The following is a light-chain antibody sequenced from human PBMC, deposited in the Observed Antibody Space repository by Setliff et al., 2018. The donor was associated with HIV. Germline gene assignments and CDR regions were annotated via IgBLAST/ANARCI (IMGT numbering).Light chain of an antibody. CDR2: EVT. CDR1: SSDVGGYNY. Sequence: QSALTQPASVSGTPGQSITISCTGTSSDVGGYNYVSWFQQHPGKAPKLLIYEVTTRPSGVSNRFSGSKSGNTASLTISGLQAEDEADYYCSIHRSRGYVFGTGTKVTVL. J-gene: IGLJ1*01. V-gene: IGLV2-14*01. CDR3: SIHRSRGYV.